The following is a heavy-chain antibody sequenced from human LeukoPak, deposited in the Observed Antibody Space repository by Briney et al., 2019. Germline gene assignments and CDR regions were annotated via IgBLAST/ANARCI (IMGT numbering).Heavy chain of an antibody. Sequence: ASVKVSCKASGYTFTSYGISWVRQAPGQGLVWLGWISAYNGNTNYAQKLQGRVTMTTDTSTSTAYMELRSLRSDDTAVYYCARGGYCSGGSCYDNWFDPWGQGTLVTVSS. CDR2: ISAYNGNT. D-gene: IGHD2-15*01. CDR3: ARGGYCSGGSCYDNWFDP. CDR1: GYTFTSYG. V-gene: IGHV1-18*01. J-gene: IGHJ5*02.